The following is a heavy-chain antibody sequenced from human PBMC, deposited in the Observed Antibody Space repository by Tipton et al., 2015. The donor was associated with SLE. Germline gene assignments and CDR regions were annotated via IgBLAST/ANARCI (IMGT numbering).Heavy chain of an antibody. D-gene: IGHD6-13*01. CDR3: ARSPSIAAAVYYLDY. CDR1: GYSFTSYW. J-gene: IGHJ4*02. Sequence: VQLVQSGAEVKKPGESLKISCKGSGYSFTSYWIGWVRQMPGKGLEWMGIIYPGDSDTRYSPSFQGQVTISADKSISTAYLQWSSLKASDTAMYYCARSPSIAAAVYYLDYWGQGTLVTVSS. V-gene: IGHV5-51*03. CDR2: IYPGDSDT.